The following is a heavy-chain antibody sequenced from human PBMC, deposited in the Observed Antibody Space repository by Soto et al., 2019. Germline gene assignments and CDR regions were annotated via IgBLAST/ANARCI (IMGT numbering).Heavy chain of an antibody. V-gene: IGHV4-30-4*01. CDR3: ARVLYRYDYGDFRFYS. CDR2: IYYSGST. CDR1: GGSISSGDYY. J-gene: IGHJ5*01. D-gene: IGHD4-17*01. Sequence: SETLSLTCTVSGGSISSGDYYWSWIRQPPGKGLEWIGYIYYSGSTYYNPSLKSRVTISVDTSKNQFSLKLSSVTAADTAVYYCARVLYRYDYGDFRFYSCGQGTLVTVSS.